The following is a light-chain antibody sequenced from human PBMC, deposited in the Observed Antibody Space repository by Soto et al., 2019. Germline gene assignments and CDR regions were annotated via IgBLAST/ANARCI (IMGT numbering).Light chain of an antibody. Sequence: EIVMTQSPATLSVSPGERATLSCRASQSVSSNLAWYQQKPGQAPRLLIYGASTRATGIPARFSGSGSGTEFTLTISSLQSEDFAVYYCQQYNNWLPWTFGQGTKGEIK. CDR3: QQYNNWLPWT. CDR2: GAS. V-gene: IGKV3-15*01. J-gene: IGKJ1*01. CDR1: QSVSSN.